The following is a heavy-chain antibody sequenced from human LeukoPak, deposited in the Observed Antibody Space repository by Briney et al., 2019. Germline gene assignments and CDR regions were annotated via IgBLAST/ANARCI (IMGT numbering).Heavy chain of an antibody. CDR2: INPNSGGT. CDR1: GYTFTRYY. V-gene: IGHV1-2*02. D-gene: IGHD2-15*01. Sequence: ASVKVSCKASGYTFTRYYMHWVRQAPGQGLEWMGWINPNSGGTKYAQKFQGRVTMTSDASISTAYMELSSLRSDDTAVYYCASRPDQHLLYYFDYWGQGALVTVSS. J-gene: IGHJ4*02. CDR3: ASRPDQHLLYYFDY.